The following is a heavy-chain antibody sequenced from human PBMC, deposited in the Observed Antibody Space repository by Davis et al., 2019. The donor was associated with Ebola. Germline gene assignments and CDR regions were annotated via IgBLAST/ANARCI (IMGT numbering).Heavy chain of an antibody. J-gene: IGHJ6*02. Sequence: SVKVSCKADGDDSTTYVIHWVRQAPGQGLEWMGGTIPILGPAKYAQKFEDRVTITTDESTSTANMELSGLTSGDTAIYYCARVRYFGGGGYYFYRGMDVWGQGTAVTVSS. CDR3: ARVRYFGGGGYYFYRGMDV. CDR2: TIPILGPA. V-gene: IGHV1-69*05. CDR1: GDDSTTYV. D-gene: IGHD2-15*01.